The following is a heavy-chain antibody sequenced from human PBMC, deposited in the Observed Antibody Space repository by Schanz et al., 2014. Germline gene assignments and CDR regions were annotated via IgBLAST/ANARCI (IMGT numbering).Heavy chain of an antibody. V-gene: IGHV3-53*01. CDR2: IYSGGST. J-gene: IGHJ3*02. D-gene: IGHD5-18*01. CDR1: GFTVSDNY. CDR3: ASELGYSYGYGAFDI. Sequence: HLVESGGGLIQPGGSLRLSCAASGFTVSDNYMTWVRQAPGKVLGWVSVIYSGGSTYYADSVKGRFTISRDNSKNTLYLQMNSLRAEDTALYYLASELGYSYGYGAFDIWCQGTMVTVSS.